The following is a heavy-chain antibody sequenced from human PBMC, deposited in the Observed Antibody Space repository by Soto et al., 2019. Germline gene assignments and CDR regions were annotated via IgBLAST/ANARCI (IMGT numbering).Heavy chain of an antibody. CDR1: GFTLSTNS. Sequence: EDSLIQSCASSGFTLSTNSVNRLRQDPGKGLEWVSSISSSSSYIYYADSVKGRFTISRDNAKNSLYLQMNSLRAEDTAVYYCAREAVSGGWYPGYYYYYYMDVWGKGT. D-gene: IGHD6-19*01. CDR2: ISSSSSYI. V-gene: IGHV3-21*01. J-gene: IGHJ6*03. CDR3: AREAVSGGWYPGYYYYYYMDV.